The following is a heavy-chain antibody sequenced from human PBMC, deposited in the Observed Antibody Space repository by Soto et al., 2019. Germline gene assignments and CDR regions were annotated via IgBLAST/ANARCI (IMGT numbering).Heavy chain of an antibody. J-gene: IGHJ6*02. CDR2: ISYDGSNK. Sequence: GGSLRLSCAASGFTFSSYGMHWVRQAPGKGLEWVAVISYDGSNKYYADSVKGRFTISRDNSKNTLYLQMNSLRAEDTAVYYCAKAPNYYYGMDVWGQGTTVTVSS. V-gene: IGHV3-30*18. CDR3: AKAPNYYYGMDV. CDR1: GFTFSSYG.